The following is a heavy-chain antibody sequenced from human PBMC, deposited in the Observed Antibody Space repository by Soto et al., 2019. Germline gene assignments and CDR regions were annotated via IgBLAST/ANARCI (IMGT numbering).Heavy chain of an antibody. CDR2: INPNGDST. J-gene: IGHJ4*02. V-gene: IGHV1-46*02. Sequence: QVQLVQSGAEVRNPGASVKVSCKASGYTFNMYYMHWVRQAPGQGLEWMEVINPNGDSTTYAQKFQGRLTMTRDTSTSTVYMDLTSLRSEDTAVYYCAREGAAAARMFDNWGQGTLVTVSS. CDR3: AREGAAAARMFDN. D-gene: IGHD6-13*01. CDR1: GYTFNMYY.